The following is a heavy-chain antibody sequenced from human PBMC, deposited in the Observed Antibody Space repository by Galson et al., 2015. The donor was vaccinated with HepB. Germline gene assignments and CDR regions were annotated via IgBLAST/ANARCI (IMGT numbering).Heavy chain of an antibody. CDR1: GFTFSSYG. D-gene: IGHD4-23*01. V-gene: IGHV3-30*18. CDR3: AKPQAVDYGGNSPWAYFQH. Sequence: SLRLSCAASGFTFSSYGMHWVRQAPGKGLQWVTLISYDGTYKYYADSVKGRFTISRDNSKKTVYLQMNSLRPEDTAVYFCAKPQAVDYGGNSPWAYFQHWGQGTLVTVSS. CDR2: ISYDGTYK. J-gene: IGHJ1*01.